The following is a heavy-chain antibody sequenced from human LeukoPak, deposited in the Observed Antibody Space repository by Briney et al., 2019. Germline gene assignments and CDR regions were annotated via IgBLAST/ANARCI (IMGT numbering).Heavy chain of an antibody. Sequence: ASVKVSCKASGYTFTSYDINWVRQATGQGLEWMGWMNPNSGNTGYAQKSQGRVTMTRNTSISTAYMELSSLRSEDTAVYYCARGPVRYFDWLLYRSRAGPYYFDYWGQGTLVTVSS. D-gene: IGHD3-9*01. J-gene: IGHJ4*02. CDR1: GYTFTSYD. CDR3: ARGPVRYFDWLLYRSRAGPYYFDY. CDR2: MNPNSGNT. V-gene: IGHV1-8*01.